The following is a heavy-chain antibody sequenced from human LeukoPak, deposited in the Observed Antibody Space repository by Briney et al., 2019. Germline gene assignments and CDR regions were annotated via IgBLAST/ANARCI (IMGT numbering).Heavy chain of an antibody. CDR1: GFTVSGNY. D-gene: IGHD2-21*02. J-gene: IGHJ3*02. CDR3: ARDQNKYCGGDCYPPGAFDI. V-gene: IGHV3-66*01. CDR2: IYASGTA. Sequence: GGSLRLSCAASGFTVSGNYMTWVRQAPGKGLEWVSVIYASGTADYADSVKGRFIISRDTSKNTLYLQMNSLRAEDTAVYYCARDQNKYCGGDCYPPGAFDIWGQGTMVTVSS.